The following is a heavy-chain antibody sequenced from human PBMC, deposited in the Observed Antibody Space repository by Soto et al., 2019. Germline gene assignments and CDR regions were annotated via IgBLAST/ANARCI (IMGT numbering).Heavy chain of an antibody. CDR2: ISVSGGST. D-gene: IGHD3-16*01. V-gene: IGHV3-23*01. Sequence: PGGSLRLACAVCLGSDAMTGVREAPGKGLEWVAGISVSGGSTNYAVSVKGRFTISRDNDKNTVYLQMNSLRAEDTAVYYCAKGDLFVGGTIYGMDVWGQGTTVTVSS. CDR1: LGSDA. J-gene: IGHJ6*02. CDR3: AKGDLFVGGTIYGMDV.